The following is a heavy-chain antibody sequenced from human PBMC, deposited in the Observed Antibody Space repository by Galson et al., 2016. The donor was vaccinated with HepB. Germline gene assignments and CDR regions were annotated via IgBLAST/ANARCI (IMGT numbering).Heavy chain of an antibody. V-gene: IGHV5-51*01. CDR2: IYPGDSKT. J-gene: IGHJ6*02. CDR3: ARRQYQRHDVNV. CDR1: GYTFTTYW. Sequence: QSGAEVTKPGESLKISCKGSGYTFTTYWIVWVRQMPGKGLEWMGAIYPGDSKTRYSPSFQGQVTISADKSISTVYLQWSSLKASDTAMYYCARRQYQRHDVNVWGQGTTVTVPS. D-gene: IGHD2-2*01.